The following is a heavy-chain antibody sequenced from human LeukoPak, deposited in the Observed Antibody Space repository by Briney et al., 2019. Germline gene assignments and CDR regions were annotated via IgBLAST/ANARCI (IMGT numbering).Heavy chain of an antibody. J-gene: IGHJ4*02. CDR2: IYYSGST. V-gene: IGHV4-39*01. Sequence: SQTLSLACTVSGGSISSGSYYWGWIRQPPGKGLEWIRSIYYSGSTYYNPSLKSRVTISVDTSKNQFSLKLSSVTAADTAVYYCARSLNIAAAGIDYWGQGTLVTVSS. CDR1: GGSISSGSYY. D-gene: IGHD6-13*01. CDR3: ARSLNIAAAGIDY.